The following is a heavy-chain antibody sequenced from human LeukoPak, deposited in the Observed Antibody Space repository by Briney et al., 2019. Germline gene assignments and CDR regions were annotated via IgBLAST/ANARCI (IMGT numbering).Heavy chain of an antibody. V-gene: IGHV3-23*01. CDR3: AKVLWFGELRDAFDV. CDR1: GFTFRTYG. J-gene: IGHJ3*01. CDR2: ISGRCGST. D-gene: IGHD3-10*01. Sequence: GGSLRLSCGAWGFTFRTYGMRWVRQAPGKGLEWVSAISGRCGSTYYADSVKGRVTISRDNSMVKLYLQRSSLRAEDTAVYYCAKVLWFGELRDAFDVWGQGTMVSVSS.